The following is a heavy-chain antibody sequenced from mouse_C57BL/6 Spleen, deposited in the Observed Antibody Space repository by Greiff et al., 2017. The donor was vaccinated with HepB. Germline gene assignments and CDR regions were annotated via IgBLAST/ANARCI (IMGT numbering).Heavy chain of an antibody. D-gene: IGHD4-1*01. CDR1: GFSLTSYG. V-gene: IGHV2-2*01. Sequence: VQLVESGPGLVQPSQSLSITCTGSGFSLTSYGVHWVRQSPGKGLEWLGVIWSGESTDYNAAFISRLSIIKDNSKSQVFLKMNSLQSDDTAIYYSARNLGRDYAIDYWGQGTSVTVSS. J-gene: IGHJ4*01. CDR3: ARNLGRDYAIDY. CDR2: IWSGEST.